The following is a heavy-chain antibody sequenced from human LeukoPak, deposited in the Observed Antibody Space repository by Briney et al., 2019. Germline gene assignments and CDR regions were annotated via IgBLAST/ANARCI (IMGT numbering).Heavy chain of an antibody. CDR1: GFTFTSYT. V-gene: IGHV3-23*01. CDR2: ISGSGGST. CDR3: AKGSGYSGPPD. J-gene: IGHJ4*02. Sequence: GGSLRLSCAASGFTFTSYTMSWVRQAPGKGLGWVSTISGSGGSTDYADSVKGRFTISRDNSKNTVYVQMNSLRAEDTAVYYCAKGSGYSGPPDWGQGTLVTVSA. D-gene: IGHD5-12*01.